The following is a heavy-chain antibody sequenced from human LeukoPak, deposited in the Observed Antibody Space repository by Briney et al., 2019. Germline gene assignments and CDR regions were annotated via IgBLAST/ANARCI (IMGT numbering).Heavy chain of an antibody. V-gene: IGHV3-30*02. Sequence: GGSLGLSCAASGFTFSEYGVHWVRQAPGKGLEWVAFIRYDGSNKYYADSVKGRFTISRDNSKNTLYLQMNSLRAEDTVVYYCAKDLSIFGVVTAGDYWGQGTLVTVSS. CDR3: AKDLSIFGVVTAGDY. D-gene: IGHD3-3*01. J-gene: IGHJ4*02. CDR1: GFTFSEYG. CDR2: IRYDGSNK.